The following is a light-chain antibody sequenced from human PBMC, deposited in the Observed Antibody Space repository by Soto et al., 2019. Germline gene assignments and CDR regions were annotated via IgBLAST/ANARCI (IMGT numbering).Light chain of an antibody. J-gene: IGKJ4*01. CDR2: GAS. V-gene: IGKV3-20*01. CDR3: QQYCSSLLT. CDR1: QSVSSSY. Sequence: EIVLTQSPGTLSLSPGERATLSCRASQSVSSSYLAWYQQKPGQAPRLLIYGASSRATGIPDRFSGSESGTDFTLTISTLEPEDFAVYYCQQYCSSLLTFGGGTKVDIK.